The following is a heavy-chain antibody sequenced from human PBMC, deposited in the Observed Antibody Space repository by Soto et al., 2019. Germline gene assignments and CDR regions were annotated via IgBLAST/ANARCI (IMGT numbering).Heavy chain of an antibody. Sequence: GGSLRLSCAASGFTFSTYAMSWARQAPGKGLEWVSAISGSGDRKYYADSVKGRFTISRDNSRDTLFLQMNSLTADDTAVYYCAKATTNGGWFNPFDSWGQGALVTVSS. CDR1: GFTFSTYA. D-gene: IGHD6-19*01. V-gene: IGHV3-23*01. CDR2: ISGSGDRK. CDR3: AKATTNGGWFNPFDS. J-gene: IGHJ4*02.